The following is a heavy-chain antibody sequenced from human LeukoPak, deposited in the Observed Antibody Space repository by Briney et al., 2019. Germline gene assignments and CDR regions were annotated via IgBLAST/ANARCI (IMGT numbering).Heavy chain of an antibody. J-gene: IGHJ5*02. Sequence: SETLSLTCAVYGGSFSGYYWSWIRQPPGKGLEWIGEINHSGSTNYNPSLKSRVTISVDTSKNQFSLKLSSVTAADTAVYYCARGNYDILTGYYRGWFDPWGQGTLVTVSS. CDR3: ARGNYDILTGYYRGWFDP. CDR1: GGSFSGYY. D-gene: IGHD3-9*01. V-gene: IGHV4-34*01. CDR2: INHSGST.